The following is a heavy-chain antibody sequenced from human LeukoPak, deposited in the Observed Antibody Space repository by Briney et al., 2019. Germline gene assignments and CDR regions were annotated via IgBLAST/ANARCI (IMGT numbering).Heavy chain of an antibody. CDR2: IKYDGSST. D-gene: IGHD7-27*01. CDR1: GLTFNNYW. Sequence: GGSLRLSCVASGLTFNNYWMHWVRQAPGKGLVWVSRIKYDGSSTNYADSVKGRFTISRDNAKNSLYLQMNSLRADDTAVYYCARALGLGPGGWFDPWGQGTRVTVSS. J-gene: IGHJ5*02. CDR3: ARALGLGPGGWFDP. V-gene: IGHV3-74*01.